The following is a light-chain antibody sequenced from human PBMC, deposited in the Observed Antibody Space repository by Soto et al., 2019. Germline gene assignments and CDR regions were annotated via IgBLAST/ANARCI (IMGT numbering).Light chain of an antibody. CDR1: SIDVGGYNY. CDR3: SSFTNTYSYV. Sequence: QSALTQPASVSGSPGQSITISCIGTSIDVGGYNYVSWYQQHPGKAPKLIIYAVSNRPSGASNRFSGSKSGNTASLTISGLQAEDEADYYCSSFTNTYSYVFGTGTKVNV. V-gene: IGLV2-14*01. CDR2: AVS. J-gene: IGLJ1*01.